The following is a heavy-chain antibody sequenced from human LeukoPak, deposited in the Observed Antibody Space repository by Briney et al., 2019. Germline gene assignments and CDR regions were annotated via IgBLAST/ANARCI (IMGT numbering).Heavy chain of an antibody. D-gene: IGHD6-6*01. J-gene: IGHJ4*02. Sequence: GGSLRLSCAASGFTFGTCAMSWVSQDPGKWLEWVSAISGSGGSTYYAGSVKGRFTISRDNSKTTLFLQMTRLRAEDTAVYYCAKGTYSSSPRDYWGQGTLVTVSS. CDR3: AKGTYSSSPRDY. V-gene: IGHV3-23*01. CDR1: GFTFGTCA. CDR2: ISGSGGST.